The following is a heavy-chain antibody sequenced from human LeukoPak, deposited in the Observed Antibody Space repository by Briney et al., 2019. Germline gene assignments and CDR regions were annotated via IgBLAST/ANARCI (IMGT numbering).Heavy chain of an antibody. CDR3: ARGGAAGKRYYYYGMDV. Sequence: AGGSLRLSCAASGFTFSSYWMHWVRQAPGKGLVWVSRINSDGSSTSYADSVKGRFTISRDNAKNTLYLQMSSLRAEDTAVYYCARGGAAGKRYYYYGMDVWGQGTTVTVSS. CDR1: GFTFSSYW. J-gene: IGHJ6*02. V-gene: IGHV3-74*01. CDR2: INSDGSST. D-gene: IGHD6-13*01.